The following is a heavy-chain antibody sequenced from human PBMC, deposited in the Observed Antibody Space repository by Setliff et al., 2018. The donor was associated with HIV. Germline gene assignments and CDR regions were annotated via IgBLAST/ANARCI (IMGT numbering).Heavy chain of an antibody. V-gene: IGHV1-2*02. CDR1: GHTLSGYF. CDR2: ISPHSGAT. D-gene: IGHD2-15*01. J-gene: IGHJ5*01. CDR3: ARDRLYCSRGSCYPNWFDS. Sequence: ASVKVSCKSSGHTLSGYFIHWVRQAPGQGPEWMGWISPHSGATNYAQKFQGRVTLTRDASITTAYMELNSLRSDNTAMYYCARDRLYCSRGSCYPNWFDSWGQGTLVTVSS.